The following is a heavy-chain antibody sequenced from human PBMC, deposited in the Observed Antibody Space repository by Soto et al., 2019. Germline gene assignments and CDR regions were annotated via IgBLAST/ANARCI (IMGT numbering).Heavy chain of an antibody. CDR2: IIPIFGTA. J-gene: IGHJ3*02. Sequence: SVKVSCKASGGTFSSYAISWARQAPGQGLEWMGGIIPIFGTANYAQKFQGRVTITADKSTSTAYMELSSLRSEDTAVYYCARVFNLSSGYYFGAFDIWGQGTMVTVSS. CDR1: GGTFSSYA. D-gene: IGHD3-22*01. V-gene: IGHV1-69*06. CDR3: ARVFNLSSGYYFGAFDI.